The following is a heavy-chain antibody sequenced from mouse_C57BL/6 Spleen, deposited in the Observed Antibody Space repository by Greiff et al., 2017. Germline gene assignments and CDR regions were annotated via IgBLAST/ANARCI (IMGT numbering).Heavy chain of an antibody. CDR1: GYSFTGYY. D-gene: IGHD1-1*01. Sequence: EVQLQQSGPELVKPGASVKISCKASGYSFTGYYMNWVKQSPEKSLEWIGEINPSTGGTTYNQKFKAKATLTVDKSSSTAYMQLKSLTSEDSAVYYCASPITTVDPAWFAYWGQGTLVTVSA. CDR2: INPSTGGT. V-gene: IGHV1-42*01. J-gene: IGHJ3*01. CDR3: ASPITTVDPAWFAY.